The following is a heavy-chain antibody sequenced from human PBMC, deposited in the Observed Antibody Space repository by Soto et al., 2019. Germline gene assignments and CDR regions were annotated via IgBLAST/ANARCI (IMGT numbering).Heavy chain of an antibody. CDR1: GYTFTSYG. V-gene: IGHV1-18*01. Sequence: ASVKVSCKASGYTFTSYGISWVRQAPGQGLERMGWISAYNGNTNYAQKLQGRVTMTTDTSTSTAYMELRSLRSDDTAVYYCASDRIVVVPAAMVYFDYWGQGTLVTVSS. D-gene: IGHD2-2*01. J-gene: IGHJ4*02. CDR3: ASDRIVVVPAAMVYFDY. CDR2: ISAYNGNT.